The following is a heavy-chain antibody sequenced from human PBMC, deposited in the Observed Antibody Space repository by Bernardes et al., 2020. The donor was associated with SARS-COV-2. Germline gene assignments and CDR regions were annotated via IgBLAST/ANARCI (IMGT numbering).Heavy chain of an antibody. D-gene: IGHD6-19*01. Sequence: GGSLRLSCAASGFTFSSYAMSWVRQAPGKGLEWVSGISASGGSTYYADSVRGRFTISRDNSKNTLYLQMSSLRAADTAVYYCAKDENGWYPYFFDHWGQGTLVTVSS. J-gene: IGHJ4*02. V-gene: IGHV3-23*01. CDR2: ISASGGST. CDR1: GFTFSSYA. CDR3: AKDENGWYPYFFDH.